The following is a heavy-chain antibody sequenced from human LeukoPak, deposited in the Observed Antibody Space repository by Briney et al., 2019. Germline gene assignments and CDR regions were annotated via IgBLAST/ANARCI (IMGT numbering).Heavy chain of an antibody. Sequence: GGSLRLSCAASGFTVSSNYMSWVRQAPGKGLEWVSVIYSGGSTYYADSVKGRFTISRDNSKNTLYLQMNSLRAEDTAVYYCARDPGGGSSWYLYYFDYWGQGTLVTVSS. CDR1: GFTVSSNY. J-gene: IGHJ4*02. CDR3: ARDPGGGSSWYLYYFDY. CDR2: IYSGGST. D-gene: IGHD6-13*01. V-gene: IGHV3-53*05.